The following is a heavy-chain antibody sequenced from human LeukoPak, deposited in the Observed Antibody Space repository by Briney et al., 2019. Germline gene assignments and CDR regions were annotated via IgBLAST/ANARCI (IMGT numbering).Heavy chain of an antibody. D-gene: IGHD2-15*01. CDR3: ARGADGVSSNSRGWFDP. CDR1: GFIFSSYS. J-gene: IGHJ5*02. V-gene: IGHV3-21*01. CDR2: ISSSSSYI. Sequence: GGSLRLSCAASGFIFSSYSMNWVRQAPGKGLEWVSSISSSSSYIYYADSVKGRFTISRDNAKKSLFLQMNSLRAEDTAVYYCARGADGVSSNSRGWFDPWGQGTLVTVSS.